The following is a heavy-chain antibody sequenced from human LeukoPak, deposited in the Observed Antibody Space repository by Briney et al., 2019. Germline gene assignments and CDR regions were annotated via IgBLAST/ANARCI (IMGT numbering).Heavy chain of an antibody. D-gene: IGHD3-9*01. CDR1: GFTLSNYA. J-gene: IGHJ4*02. V-gene: IGHV3-23*01. Sequence: GGSLRLSCAASGFTLSNYAMSWVRQAPGKGLEWVSSISGSGAITYYADSVKGRFTISRDNSKNTLFLQMNSLRAEDTAIYYCAKSRSDWSPVDYWGQGTLVTVSS. CDR2: ISGSGAIT. CDR3: AKSRSDWSPVDY.